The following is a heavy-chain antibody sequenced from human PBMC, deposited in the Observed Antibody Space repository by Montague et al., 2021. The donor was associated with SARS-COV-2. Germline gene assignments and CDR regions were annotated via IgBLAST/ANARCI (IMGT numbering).Heavy chain of an antibody. J-gene: IGHJ6*02. V-gene: IGHV4-39*01. CDR2: IHYSGST. Sequence: SSYEMNWVRQPPGKGLEWIGSIHYSGSTYYNPSLKSRVSISVDTSKNQFSLKLSSVTAADTAVYYCARLWDTVYYYYGMDVWGQGTTVTVSS. D-gene: IGHD1-26*01. CDR3: ARLWDTVYYYYGMDV. CDR1: SSYE.